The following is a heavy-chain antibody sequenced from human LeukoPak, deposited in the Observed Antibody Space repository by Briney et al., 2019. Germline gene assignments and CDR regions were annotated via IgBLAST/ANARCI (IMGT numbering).Heavy chain of an antibody. J-gene: IGHJ2*01. V-gene: IGHV3-21*01. CDR1: GFTFSSYS. CDR3: ARDGGFGDTDYWYFDL. D-gene: IGHD3-3*01. Sequence: PGGSLGLSCAASGFTFSSYSMNWVRQAPGKGLEWVSSISRSSSYIYYADSVRGRFTISRDNAKKSLYLQMNSLRAEDTAVYYCARDGGFGDTDYWYFDLWGRGTLVTVSS. CDR2: ISRSSSYI.